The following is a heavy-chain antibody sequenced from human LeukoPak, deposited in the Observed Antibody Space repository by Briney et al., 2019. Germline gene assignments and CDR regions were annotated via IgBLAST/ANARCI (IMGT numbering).Heavy chain of an antibody. CDR3: AREEVDIVVVVAATPDYYYGMDV. CDR2: ISSSSSYI. D-gene: IGHD2-15*01. CDR1: GFTFSSYS. Sequence: GGSLRLSCAASGFTFSSYSMNWVRQAPGKGLEWVSSISSSSSYIYYADSVKGRFTISRDNAKNSLYLQMNSLRAEDTAVYYCAREEVDIVVVVAATPDYYYGMDVWGQGTTVTVSS. J-gene: IGHJ6*02. V-gene: IGHV3-21*01.